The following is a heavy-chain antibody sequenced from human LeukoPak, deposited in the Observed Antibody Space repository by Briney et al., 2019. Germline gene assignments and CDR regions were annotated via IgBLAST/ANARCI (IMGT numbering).Heavy chain of an antibody. CDR2: INHSGST. J-gene: IGHJ4*02. Sequence: PSETLSLTCAVYGGSFSGYYWSWIRQPPGKGLEWIGEINHSGSTNYNPSLKGRVTISVDTSKNQFSLKLSSVTAADTAVYYCARGVYAIKGVDYWGQGTLVTVSS. V-gene: IGHV4-34*01. D-gene: IGHD2-8*01. CDR1: GGSFSGYY. CDR3: ARGVYAIKGVDY.